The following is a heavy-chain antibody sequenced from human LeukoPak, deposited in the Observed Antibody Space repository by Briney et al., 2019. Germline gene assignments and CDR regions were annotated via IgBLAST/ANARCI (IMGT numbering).Heavy chain of an antibody. CDR1: GDNVSRNSDA. V-gene: IGHV6-1*01. CDR3: ALAGDHVLYCGVNI. Sequence: SQTLSLTCVISGDNVSRNSDAWNWIRQSPSTGLEWHGMSYYRSKWYNDYAVPVKSRITINPDTSKKQLLLQLNSVAPQDTAVYYCALAGDHVLYCGVNIWGRGTLVTVSS. D-gene: IGHD2-21*01. CDR2: SYYRSKWYN. J-gene: IGHJ3*02.